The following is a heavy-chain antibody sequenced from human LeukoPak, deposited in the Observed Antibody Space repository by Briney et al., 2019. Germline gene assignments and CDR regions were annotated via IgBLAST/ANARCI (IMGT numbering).Heavy chain of an antibody. Sequence: ASVKVSCKSSGGTFSSCGISWTRQAPGQGLEWMGGIIPIFGTANYAQKFQGRVTITADESTSTAYMELSSLRSEDTAVYYCARDRPYSSGSEYIQHWGQGTLVTVSS. CDR2: IIPIFGTA. D-gene: IGHD6-19*01. CDR3: ARDRPYSSGSEYIQH. J-gene: IGHJ1*01. CDR1: GGTFSSCG. V-gene: IGHV1-69*01.